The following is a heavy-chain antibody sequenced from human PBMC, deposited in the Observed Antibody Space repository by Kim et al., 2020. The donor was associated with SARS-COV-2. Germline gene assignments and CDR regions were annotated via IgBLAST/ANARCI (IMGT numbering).Heavy chain of an antibody. CDR3: ATGLAAAGNTYGYFDL. Sequence: ASVKVSCKVSGYTLTELSMHWVRQAPGKGLEWMGGFDPEDGETIYAQKFQGRVTMTEDTSTDTAYMELSSLRSEDTAVYYCATGLAAAGNTYGYFDLWGRGTLVTVSS. D-gene: IGHD6-13*01. J-gene: IGHJ2*01. CDR2: FDPEDGET. CDR1: GYTLTELS. V-gene: IGHV1-24*01.